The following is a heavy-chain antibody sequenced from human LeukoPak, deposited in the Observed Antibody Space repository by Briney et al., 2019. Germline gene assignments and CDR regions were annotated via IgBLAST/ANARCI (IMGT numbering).Heavy chain of an antibody. CDR3: ASLPDLGYCSSTSCYVGYFQH. CDR2: IIPILGIA. J-gene: IGHJ1*01. Sequence: SVKVSCKASGGTFSSYAISWVRQAPGQGLEWMGRIIPILGIANHAQKFQGRVTITADKSTSTAYMELSSLRSEDTAVYYCASLPDLGYCSSTSCYVGYFQHWGQGTLVTVSS. V-gene: IGHV1-69*04. D-gene: IGHD2-2*01. CDR1: GGTFSSYA.